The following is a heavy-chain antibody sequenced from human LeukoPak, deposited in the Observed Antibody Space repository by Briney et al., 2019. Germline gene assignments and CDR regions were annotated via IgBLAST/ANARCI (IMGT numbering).Heavy chain of an antibody. Sequence: PSQTLSLTCTVSGGSISSGGYYWSWIRQPPGKGLEWIGYIYYSGSTNYNPSLKSRVTISVDTSKNQFSLKLSSVTAADTAVYYCARRKSSGWYHFDYWGQGTLVTVSS. J-gene: IGHJ4*02. CDR1: GGSISSGGYY. D-gene: IGHD6-19*01. CDR3: ARRKSSGWYHFDY. V-gene: IGHV4-61*08. CDR2: IYYSGST.